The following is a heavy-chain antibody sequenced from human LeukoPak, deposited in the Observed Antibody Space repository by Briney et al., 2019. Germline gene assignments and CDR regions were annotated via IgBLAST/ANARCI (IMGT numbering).Heavy chain of an antibody. CDR3: ARSEGYYYGSWSFFDY. Sequence: ASVKVSCKASGYTFTGYYMHWVRQAPGQGLEWMGWINPNSGGTNYAQKFQGRVTMTRDTSISTAYMELSRLRSDDTAVYYCARSEGYYYGSWSFFDYWGQGTLVTVSS. V-gene: IGHV1-2*02. CDR2: INPNSGGT. D-gene: IGHD3-10*01. J-gene: IGHJ4*02. CDR1: GYTFTGYY.